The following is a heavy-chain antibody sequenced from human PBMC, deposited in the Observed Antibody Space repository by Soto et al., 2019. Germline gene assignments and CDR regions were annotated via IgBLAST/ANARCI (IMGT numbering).Heavy chain of an antibody. Sequence: QVQLVQSGAEVKKPGSSVKVSCKASGGTFSSYAISWVRQAPGQGLEWMGGIIPIFGTANYAQKFQGRVTITADESTSTAYMELSSLRSEDTAVYYCARQTYIAAAGMYYYYYGMDVWGQGTTVTVSS. D-gene: IGHD6-13*01. CDR3: ARQTYIAAAGMYYYYYGMDV. J-gene: IGHJ6*02. CDR1: GGTFSSYA. V-gene: IGHV1-69*01. CDR2: IIPIFGTA.